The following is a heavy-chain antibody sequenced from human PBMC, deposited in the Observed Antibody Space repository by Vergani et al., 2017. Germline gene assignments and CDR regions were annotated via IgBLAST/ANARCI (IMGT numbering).Heavy chain of an antibody. Sequence: EVQLLESGGGLVQPGGSLRLSCAASGFTFSSYAMSWVRQAPGKGLEWVSAISGSGGSTYYADSVKGRFTISRDNSKNTLYLQMNSLRAEDTAVYYCAKDPARYYDSSGYYEFDYWGQGTLVTVSS. CDR1: GFTFSSYA. J-gene: IGHJ4*02. CDR2: ISGSGGST. CDR3: AKDPARYYDSSGYYEFDY. V-gene: IGHV3-23*01. D-gene: IGHD3-22*01.